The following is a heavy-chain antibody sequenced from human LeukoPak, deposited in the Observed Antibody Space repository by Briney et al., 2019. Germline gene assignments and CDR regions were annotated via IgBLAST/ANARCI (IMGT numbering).Heavy chain of an antibody. CDR2: IYYSGNT. J-gene: IGHJ4*02. Sequence: PSETLSLTCSVSGDSISSGNYYWTWIRQPAGKGLEWIGYIYYSGNTNYKPSLKSRVTISIDTSENQFSLKLSSVTAADTAVYYCARGWDEKAWFDYWGQGTLVTVSS. V-gene: IGHV4-31*03. CDR1: GDSISSGNYY. CDR3: ARGWDEKAWFDY. D-gene: IGHD1-26*01.